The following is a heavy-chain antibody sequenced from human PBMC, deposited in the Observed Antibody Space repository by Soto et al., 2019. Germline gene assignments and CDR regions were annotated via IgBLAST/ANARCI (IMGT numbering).Heavy chain of an antibody. D-gene: IGHD6-13*01. V-gene: IGHV3-33*01. CDR2: IWYDGSNK. CDR3: ARDSGSSSWQYPLGY. Sequence: QVQLVESGGGVVQPGRSLRLSCAASGFTFSSYGMHWVRQAPGKGLEWVAVIWYDGSNKYYAESVKGRFTISRDNSKNTLYLQMNSLRAEDTAVYYCARDSGSSSWQYPLGYWGQGTLVTVSS. CDR1: GFTFSSYG. J-gene: IGHJ4*02.